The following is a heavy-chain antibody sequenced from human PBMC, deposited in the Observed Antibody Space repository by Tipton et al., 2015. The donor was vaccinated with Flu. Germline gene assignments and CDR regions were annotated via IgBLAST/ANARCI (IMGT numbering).Heavy chain of an antibody. CDR3: ASKVANWGLWEPLDY. CDR1: GGSFSGDY. CDR2: VNHSGST. Sequence: TLSLTCVVYGGSFSGDYCSWIRQPPGKGLEWIGEVNHSGSTNYNPSLKSRVTISADTSKKQFSLRLTSVTAADTAVYYCASKVANWGLWEPLDYWGHGTLVTVSS. V-gene: IGHV4-34*01. J-gene: IGHJ4*01. D-gene: IGHD7-27*01.